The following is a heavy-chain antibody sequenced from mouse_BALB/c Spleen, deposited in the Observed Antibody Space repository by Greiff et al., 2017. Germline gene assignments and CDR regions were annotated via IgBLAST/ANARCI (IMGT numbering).Heavy chain of an antibody. V-gene: IGHV5-4*02. Sequence: EVQVVESGGGLVKPGGSLKLSCAASGFTFSDYYMYWVRQTPEKRLEWVATISDGGSYTYYPDSVKGRFTISRDNAKNNLYLQMSSLKSEDTAMYNCARDRTARATSLAYWGHGTLGTVSA. CDR2: ISDGGSYT. CDR3: ARDRTARATSLAY. CDR1: GFTFSDYY. J-gene: IGHJ3*01. D-gene: IGHD3-2*01.